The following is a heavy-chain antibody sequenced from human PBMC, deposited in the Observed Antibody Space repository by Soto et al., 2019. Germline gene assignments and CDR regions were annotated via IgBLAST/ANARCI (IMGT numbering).Heavy chain of an antibody. CDR2: ISYDGINK. CDR3: ARGLVGYCSGGSCYRWYFDL. D-gene: IGHD2-15*01. Sequence: QVQLVESGGGVVQPGRSLRLSCAASGFTFSSYAMHWVRQAPGKGLEWVAVISYDGINKYYADSVKGRFTISRDNSKNTLYLQMNSLRAEDTAVYYCARGLVGYCSGGSCYRWYFDLWGRGTLVTVSS. V-gene: IGHV3-30-3*01. CDR1: GFTFSSYA. J-gene: IGHJ2*01.